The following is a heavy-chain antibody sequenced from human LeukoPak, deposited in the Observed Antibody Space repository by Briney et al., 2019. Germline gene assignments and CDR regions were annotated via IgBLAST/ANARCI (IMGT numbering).Heavy chain of an antibody. J-gene: IGHJ4*02. Sequence: PGGSLRLSCAASGFTFSNYWMHWVRQAPGKGLVWVSRINTDGSSTTYADSVKGRFTISRDNAKNTLYLQMNSLRAEDTAVYYCGGGFVLVPAAIPDYWGPGTLVTVSS. CDR1: GFTFSNYW. D-gene: IGHD2-2*01. CDR2: INTDGSST. V-gene: IGHV3-74*01. CDR3: GGGFVLVPAAIPDY.